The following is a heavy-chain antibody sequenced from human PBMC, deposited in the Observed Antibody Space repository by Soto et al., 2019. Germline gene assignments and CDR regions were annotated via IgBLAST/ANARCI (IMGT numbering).Heavy chain of an antibody. CDR1: GGTFSSYA. CDR2: IIPIFGTA. V-gene: IGHV1-69*13. J-gene: IGHJ4*02. D-gene: IGHD2-21*02. CDR3: ARDVASISRYCGGDCYIFDY. Sequence: SVKVSCKASGGTFSSYAISWVRQAPGQGLEWMGGIIPIFGTANYAQKFQGRVTITADESTSTAYMELSSLRSEDTAVYYCARDVASISRYCGGDCYIFDYWGQGTLVTVSS.